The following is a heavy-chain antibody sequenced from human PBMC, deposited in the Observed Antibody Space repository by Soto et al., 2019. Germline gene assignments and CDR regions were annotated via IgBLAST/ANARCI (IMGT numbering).Heavy chain of an antibody. D-gene: IGHD6-19*01. CDR2: IYWDDDK. CDR3: AHIVVDGLGYYFDY. J-gene: IGHJ4*02. Sequence: QITLKESGPTLVKPTQTLTLTCSFSGFSLSTTRVGVGWIRQPPGEALEWLALIYWDDDKRYSPSLKTRLTITXXSXQNRVVLTMSDMDPVDTATYYCAHIVVDGLGYYFDYWGQGTLVTVSS. CDR1: GFSLSTTRVG. V-gene: IGHV2-5*02.